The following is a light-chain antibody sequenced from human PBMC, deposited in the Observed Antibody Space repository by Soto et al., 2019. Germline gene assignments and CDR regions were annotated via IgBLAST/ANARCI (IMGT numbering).Light chain of an antibody. CDR2: GVS. J-gene: IGLJ1*01. CDR1: SSVVGSYNS. CDR3: SSYTTSASYV. V-gene: IGLV2-14*01. Sequence: QSVLTQPASVSGSPGQSITISCTGTSSVVGSYNSVSWYQQHPGKAPKLMIYGVSNRPSGVSIRFSGSKSGNTASLTISGLQAEDEGDYYCSSYTTSASYVFGTGTKVTVL.